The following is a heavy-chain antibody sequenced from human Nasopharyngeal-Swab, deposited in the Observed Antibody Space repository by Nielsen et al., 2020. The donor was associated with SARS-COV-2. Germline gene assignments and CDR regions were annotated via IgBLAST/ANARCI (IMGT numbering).Heavy chain of an antibody. CDR3: AREPQLGEEDWFDP. CDR1: EFTFSSYW. Sequence: GESLKISCAASEFTFSSYWMHWVRQAPGKGLVWVSRINSDGSSTSYADSVKGRFTISRDNAKNTLHLQMNSLRAEDTAVYYCAREPQLGEEDWFDPWGQGTLVTVSS. V-gene: IGHV3-74*01. J-gene: IGHJ5*02. CDR2: INSDGSST. D-gene: IGHD7-27*01.